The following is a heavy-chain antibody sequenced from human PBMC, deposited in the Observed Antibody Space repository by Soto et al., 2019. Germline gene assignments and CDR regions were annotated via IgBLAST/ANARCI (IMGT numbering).Heavy chain of an antibody. CDR1: GDTFTNFD. Sequence: QVQLVQSGAEVKKHGASVKVSCKASGDTFTNFDFNWVRQATGQGLEWMGWMRANSGDTGHAQKFQGRVIMTRDTSMSTAYMELSSLRGEDTAVYYCARYINDQGFKAWGQGTLVIVSS. V-gene: IGHV1-8*01. CDR2: MRANSGDT. D-gene: IGHD2-15*01. CDR3: ARYINDQGFKA. J-gene: IGHJ5*02.